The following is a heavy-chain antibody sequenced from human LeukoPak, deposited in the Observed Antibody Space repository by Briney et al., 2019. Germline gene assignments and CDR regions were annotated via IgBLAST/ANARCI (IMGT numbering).Heavy chain of an antibody. Sequence: GGSLRLSCATSGFGFSSYSMNWVRQAPGKGLEWVSSISSSSSDIYYADSLKGRFTISRDNAKNSLYLQMDSLRAEDTAVYYCARAGPSSSWHQFDYWGQGTLVTVSS. CDR1: GFGFSSYS. J-gene: IGHJ4*02. V-gene: IGHV3-21*01. CDR2: ISSSSSDI. CDR3: ARAGPSSSWHQFDY. D-gene: IGHD6-13*01.